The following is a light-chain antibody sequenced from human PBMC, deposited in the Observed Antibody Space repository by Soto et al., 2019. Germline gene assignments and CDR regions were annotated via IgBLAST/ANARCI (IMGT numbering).Light chain of an antibody. CDR3: QQYGSYSPWT. CDR2: KAS. Sequence: DIQMTQSPSTLSASVGDRVTITCRASQSIGSWLAWYQQKPGKAPKLLIYKASSLESGVPSRFSGRGSGTEFTLTIRSLQPDDFASYYCQQYGSYSPWTFGQGTKVEIK. V-gene: IGKV1-5*03. J-gene: IGKJ1*01. CDR1: QSIGSW.